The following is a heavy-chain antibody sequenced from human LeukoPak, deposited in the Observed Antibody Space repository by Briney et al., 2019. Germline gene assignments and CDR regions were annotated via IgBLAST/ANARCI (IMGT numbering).Heavy chain of an antibody. CDR3: ARPFSGSYFSYYYYMDV. Sequence: GGSLRLSCAASGFTFSRYSMNWVRQAPGKGLEWVSSISISSNYKYYPDSLKGRFTISRDNAKNSLYLQMNSLRAEDTAVYYCARPFSGSYFSYYYYMDVWGKGTTVTVSS. D-gene: IGHD1-26*01. J-gene: IGHJ6*03. CDR2: ISISSNYK. CDR1: GFTFSRYS. V-gene: IGHV3-21*01.